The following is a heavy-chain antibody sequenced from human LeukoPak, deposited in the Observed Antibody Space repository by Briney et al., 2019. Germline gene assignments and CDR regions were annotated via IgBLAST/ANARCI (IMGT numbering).Heavy chain of an antibody. CDR2: IYYSGST. Sequence: PSETLSLTCTVSGGSVSSGSYYWSWIRQPPGKGLEWIGYIYYSGSTNYNPPLKSRVTISVDTSKNQFSLKLSSVTAADTAVYYCASAGYSGSYRDYWGQGTLVTVSS. V-gene: IGHV4-61*01. J-gene: IGHJ4*02. CDR3: ASAGYSGSYRDY. CDR1: GGSVSSGSYY. D-gene: IGHD1-26*01.